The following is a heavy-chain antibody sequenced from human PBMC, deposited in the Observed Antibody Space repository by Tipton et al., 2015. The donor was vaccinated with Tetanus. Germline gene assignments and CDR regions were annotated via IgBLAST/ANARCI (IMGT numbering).Heavy chain of an antibody. Sequence: SLRLSCAASGFIFSSYGIHWVRQAPGKGLEWVAASWYDGTDKYYADSVKGRFTISRDNSKNPLYLQMNSLRAEDTAVYYCAREADCSGGSCFSGDFDNWGQGTQVTVSS. D-gene: IGHD2-15*01. J-gene: IGHJ4*02. CDR2: SWYDGTDK. V-gene: IGHV3-33*01. CDR3: AREADCSGGSCFSGDFDN. CDR1: GFIFSSYG.